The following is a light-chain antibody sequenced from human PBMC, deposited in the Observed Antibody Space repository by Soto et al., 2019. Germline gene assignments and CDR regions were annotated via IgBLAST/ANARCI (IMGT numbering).Light chain of an antibody. V-gene: IGLV3-1*01. Sequence: SYELTQPPSVSVSPGQTASITCSGDKLGDKYACWYQQKPDQSPVLVIYQDSKRPSGIPERFSGSNSGNTATLTISGTQAMDEADYYCQAWDSSHVVFGGGTKLTVL. J-gene: IGLJ2*01. CDR3: QAWDSSHVV. CDR2: QDS. CDR1: KLGDKY.